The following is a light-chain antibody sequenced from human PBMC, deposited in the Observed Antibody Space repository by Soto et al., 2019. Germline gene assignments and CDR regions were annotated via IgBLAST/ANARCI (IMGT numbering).Light chain of an antibody. Sequence: QSVLTQPPSASGAPGQRVTISCSGGSSNIGSNYVFWFQQLPGTAPKLLIYTNDHRPSGVPDRFSGSKSGTSASLAISGLRSEDEADYYCAAWDDSLNGHVFGTGTKVTVL. CDR1: SSNIGSNY. CDR3: AAWDDSLNGHV. J-gene: IGLJ1*01. CDR2: TND. V-gene: IGLV1-47*01.